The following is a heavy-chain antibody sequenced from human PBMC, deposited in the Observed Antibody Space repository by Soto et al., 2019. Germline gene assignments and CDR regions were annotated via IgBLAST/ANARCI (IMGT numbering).Heavy chain of an antibody. Sequence: KPSETLSLTCTVSGGSISSSSYYWGWIRQPPGKGLEWIGSIYYSGSTYYNPSLKSRVTISVDTSKNQFSLKLSSVTAADTAVYYCVQGTGYNLYYYYGMDVWGQGTTVTVSS. CDR1: GGSISSSSYY. D-gene: IGHD2-8*02. J-gene: IGHJ6*02. CDR2: IYYSGST. CDR3: VQGTGYNLYYYYGMDV. V-gene: IGHV4-39*01.